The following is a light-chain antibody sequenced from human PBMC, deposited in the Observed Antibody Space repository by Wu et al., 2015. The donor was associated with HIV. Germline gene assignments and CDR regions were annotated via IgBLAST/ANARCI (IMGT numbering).Light chain of an antibody. CDR3: QKYNTAPWT. Sequence: DIQMTQSPSSLSASVGDTVTITCRASQDISNSLAWYQQKPGKAPKLLLSAASSLEIGVPSRFSGSGSGTHYSLTISSLQPEDFATYYCQKYNTAPWTFGQGTKVEMK. J-gene: IGKJ1*01. CDR2: AAS. CDR1: QDISNS. V-gene: IGKV1-NL1*01.